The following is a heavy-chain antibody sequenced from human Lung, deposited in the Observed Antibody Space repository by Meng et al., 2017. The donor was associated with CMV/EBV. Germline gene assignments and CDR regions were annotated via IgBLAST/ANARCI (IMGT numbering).Heavy chain of an antibody. CDR1: GSGFIFSNLW. CDR2: IKSKFDGETT. CDR3: TTDRPRSGGKTHDY. D-gene: IGHD4-23*01. J-gene: IGHJ4*02. Sequence: EVQLVESGGGLVKPGGSLRLSCTGSGSGFIFSNLWINWVRKAPGKGLEWVGRIKSKFDGETTDYAAPVKGRFTISRDDSRNTLYLYMNSLKTEDTAVYYCTTDRPRSGGKTHDYWGQGTLVTVSS. V-gene: IGHV3-15*01.